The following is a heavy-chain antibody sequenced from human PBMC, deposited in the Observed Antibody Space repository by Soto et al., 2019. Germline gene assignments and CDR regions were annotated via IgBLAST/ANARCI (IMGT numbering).Heavy chain of an antibody. V-gene: IGHV1-69*13. J-gene: IGHJ3*02. CDR3: ARDRITIFGVVIKRAGAFDI. CDR1: GGTFSSYA. D-gene: IGHD3-3*01. CDR2: IIPIFGTA. Sequence: SLKVSCKASGGTFSSYAISWVRQAPGQGLEWMGGIIPIFGTANYAQKFQGRVTITADESTSTAYMELSSLRSEDTAVYYCARDRITIFGVVIKRAGAFDIWGQGTTVTVSS.